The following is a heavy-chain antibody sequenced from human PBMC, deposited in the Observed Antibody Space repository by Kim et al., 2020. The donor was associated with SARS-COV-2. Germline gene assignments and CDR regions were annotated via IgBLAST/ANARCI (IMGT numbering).Heavy chain of an antibody. J-gene: IGHJ6*02. D-gene: IGHD2-8*01. CDR3: VNPTGNVDV. V-gene: IGHV1-69*13. CDR1: GDTYSNYA. CDR2: IMPIFGTS. Sequence: SVKVSCKASGDTYSNYAITWVRQAPGQGLEWMGDIMPIFGTSNYAQKFQDRIVFTADGSTNTAYMELSSLRYEDTAVYYCVNPTGNVDVWGQGTAITVSS.